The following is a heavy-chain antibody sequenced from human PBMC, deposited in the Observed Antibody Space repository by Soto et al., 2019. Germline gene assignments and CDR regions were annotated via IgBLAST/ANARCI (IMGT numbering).Heavy chain of an antibody. D-gene: IGHD3-9*01. V-gene: IGHV1-69*02. Sequence: SVKVSCKASGGTFSSYTISWVRQAPGQGLEWMGRIIPILGIANYAQKFQGRVTITADKSTSTAYMELSSLRSEDTAVYYCARGSKITYYDILTGSGSYYYYGMDVRGQGTTVTVSS. CDR3: ARGSKITYYDILTGSGSYYYYGMDV. CDR2: IIPILGIA. J-gene: IGHJ6*02. CDR1: GGTFSSYT.